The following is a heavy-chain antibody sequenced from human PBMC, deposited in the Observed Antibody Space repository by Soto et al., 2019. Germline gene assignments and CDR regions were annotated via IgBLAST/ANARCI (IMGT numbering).Heavy chain of an antibody. CDR1: GGTFSSYS. Sequence: ASVKVSCKASGGTFSSYSISWVLQAPGQGLEWMGGIIPIFGTANYAQKFQGRVTITADESTSTAYMELSSLRSEDTAVYYCAREILDDSSGYAFFDYWGQGTLVTVSS. CDR2: IIPIFGTA. V-gene: IGHV1-69*13. D-gene: IGHD3-22*01. CDR3: AREILDDSSGYAFFDY. J-gene: IGHJ4*02.